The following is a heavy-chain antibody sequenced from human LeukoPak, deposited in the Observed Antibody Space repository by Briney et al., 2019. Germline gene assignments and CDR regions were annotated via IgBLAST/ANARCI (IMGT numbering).Heavy chain of an antibody. D-gene: IGHD3-22*01. CDR1: GGSISSSSYY. V-gene: IGHV4-39*01. Sequence: SETLSLTCTVSGGSISSSSYYWGWIRQPPGKGLEWIGEINHSGSTNYNPSLKSRVTISVDTSKNQFSLKLSSVTAADTAVYYCARHQSSYYDSSGYHAGDYWGQGTLVTVSS. CDR3: ARHQSSYYDSSGYHAGDY. CDR2: INHSGST. J-gene: IGHJ4*02.